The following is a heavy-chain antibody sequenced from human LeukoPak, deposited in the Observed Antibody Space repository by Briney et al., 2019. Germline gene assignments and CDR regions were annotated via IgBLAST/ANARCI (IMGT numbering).Heavy chain of an antibody. J-gene: IGHJ6*03. D-gene: IGHD2-2*02. V-gene: IGHV4-4*07. CDR3: AREGLVVVPAAIFYYYYMDV. CDR1: GGSISSYY. Sequence: PSETLSLTCTVSGGSISSYYWSWIRQPAGKGLEWIGRINTSGSTNYNPSLKSRVTMSVDTSKNQFSLKLSSVTAADTAVYYCAREGLVVVPAAIFYYYYMDVWGKGTTVTVSS. CDR2: INTSGST.